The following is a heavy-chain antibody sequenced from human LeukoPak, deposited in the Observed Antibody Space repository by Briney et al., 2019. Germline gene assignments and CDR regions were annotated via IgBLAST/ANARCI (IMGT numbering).Heavy chain of an antibody. J-gene: IGHJ4*02. CDR1: GFTLSSYA. CDR3: AKGSPRGSTYYSPLFDY. V-gene: IGHV3-23*01. D-gene: IGHD2-15*01. Sequence: GGSLRLSCEASGFTLSSYAMSWVRQAPGKGLEWVSVISDSGGSTHYTDSVKGRFTISRDNSKNTLYLQMNSLRAEDTAIYYCAKGSPRGSTYYSPLFDYWGQGTLVTVSS. CDR2: ISDSGGST.